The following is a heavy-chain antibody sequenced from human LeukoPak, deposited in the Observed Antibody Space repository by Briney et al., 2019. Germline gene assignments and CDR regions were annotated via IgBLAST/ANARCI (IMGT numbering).Heavy chain of an antibody. V-gene: IGHV4-30-4*01. CDR2: IYYSGST. J-gene: IGHJ5*02. D-gene: IGHD3-10*01. CDR1: GGSISSGDYY. CDR3: ARPRITMVRGVISGWFDP. Sequence: PSQTLSLTCTVSGGSISSGDYYWSWIRQPPGKGLEWIGHIYYSGSTYYNPSLKSRVTISVDTSKNQFSLKLSSVTAADTAVYYCARPRITMVRGVISGWFDPWGQGTLVTVSS.